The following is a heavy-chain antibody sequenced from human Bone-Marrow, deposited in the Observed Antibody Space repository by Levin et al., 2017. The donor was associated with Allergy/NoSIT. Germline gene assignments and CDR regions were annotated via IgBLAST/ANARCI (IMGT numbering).Heavy chain of an antibody. CDR1: GFPFSDFG. D-gene: IGHD2-15*01. Sequence: PGGSLRLSCVASGFPFSDFGMHWVRQAPGKGLEWVALISFDGSKTYYGDSVKGRFTISRDNSKNTLYLQTNSLRIDDTAIYYCAKPYCSAAGCSGAHYYYYGMDVWGQGTTVAVSS. CDR3: AKPYCSAAGCSGAHYYYYGMDV. CDR2: ISFDGSKT. V-gene: IGHV3-30*18. J-gene: IGHJ6*02.